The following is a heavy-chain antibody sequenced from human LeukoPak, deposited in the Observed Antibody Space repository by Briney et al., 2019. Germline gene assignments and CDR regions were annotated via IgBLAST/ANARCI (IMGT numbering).Heavy chain of an antibody. CDR2: IIPILGSA. CDR1: GGTFSNYA. Sequence: GASVKVSCKPSGGTFSNYAISWVRQAPGQGLEWMGGIIPILGSANYAQKFQGRVTIATDAWTNTAYMEMSSLRSEDMAVYYCVRSHYAFWSGFGAWGQGTLVTVSS. CDR3: VRSHYAFWSGFGA. D-gene: IGHD3-3*01. J-gene: IGHJ5*02. V-gene: IGHV1-69*05.